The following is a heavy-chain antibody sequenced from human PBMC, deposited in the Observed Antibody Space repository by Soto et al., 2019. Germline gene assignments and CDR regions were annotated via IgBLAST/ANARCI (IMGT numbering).Heavy chain of an antibody. CDR1: DGSISSGGYY. Sequence: QVQLQESGPGLVKPSQTLSLTCTVSDGSISSGGYYWSWIRQHPGKGLEWIGYIHYSGRTYYNPSLTMRVNISVDTSKIQFSLKLSSVTAADTAVYYCARDGGYCSGGSCLDYWGQGTLVTVSS. CDR2: IHYSGRT. D-gene: IGHD2-15*01. CDR3: ARDGGYCSGGSCLDY. J-gene: IGHJ4*02. V-gene: IGHV4-31*03.